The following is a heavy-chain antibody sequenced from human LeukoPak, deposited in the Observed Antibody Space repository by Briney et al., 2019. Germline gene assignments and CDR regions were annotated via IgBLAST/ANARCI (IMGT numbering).Heavy chain of an antibody. Sequence: SETLSHACTVSGGSIYSTTFYWGWIRQPPGKGLEWIGSMYYDGSTYHNPSLKSRVTISVDTSNNQFSLKLTSVTAADTAVYFYARRSDSGSDDGEDYFDYWGQGTLVNVSS. J-gene: IGHJ4*02. V-gene: IGHV4-39*01. CDR2: MYYDGST. CDR1: GGSIYSTTFY. CDR3: ARRSDSGSDDGEDYFDY. D-gene: IGHD1-26*01.